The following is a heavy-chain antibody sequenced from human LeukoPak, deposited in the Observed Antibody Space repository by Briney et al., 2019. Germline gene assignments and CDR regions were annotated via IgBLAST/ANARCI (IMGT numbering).Heavy chain of an antibody. CDR1: GYSFTSYW. D-gene: IGHD3-22*01. J-gene: IGHJ4*02. Sequence: GESLKISCKGSGYSFTSYWIGWVRQMPGKGLEWMGIIYPGDSDTRYSPSFQGQVTISADKSISTAYLQWSSLKASDTAMYYCARARSLGSGYYYSAFDYWGQGTLVTVSS. CDR2: IYPGDSDT. CDR3: ARARSLGSGYYYSAFDY. V-gene: IGHV5-51*01.